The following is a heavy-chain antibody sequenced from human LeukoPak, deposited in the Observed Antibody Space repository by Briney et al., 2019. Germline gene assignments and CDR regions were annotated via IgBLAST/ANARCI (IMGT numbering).Heavy chain of an antibody. D-gene: IGHD2-2*01. J-gene: IGHJ4*02. V-gene: IGHV4-39*01. CDR1: GGSISSSSYY. CDR2: IYYSGST. CDR3: ARGPKGYCSSTSCSYYFDY. Sequence: ASETLSLTCTVSGGSISSSSYYWGWIRQPPGKGLEWIGSIYYSGSTYYNPSLKSRVTISVDTSKNQFSLKLSSVTAADTAVYYCARGPKGYCSSTSCSYYFDYWGQGTLVTVSS.